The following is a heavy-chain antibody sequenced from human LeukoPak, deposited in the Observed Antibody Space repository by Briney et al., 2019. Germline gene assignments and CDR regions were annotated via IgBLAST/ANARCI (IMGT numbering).Heavy chain of an antibody. V-gene: IGHV3-11*04. J-gene: IGHJ5*02. CDR1: GFTFSDYY. D-gene: IGHD2-2*02. CDR3: ARGGYCSSTSCYNNWFDP. CDR2: ISSSGSTI. Sequence: GGSLRLSCAASGFTFSDYYMSWIRQAPGKGLEWVSYISSSGSTIYYADSEKGRFTISRDNAKNSLYLQMNSLRAEDTAVYYCARGGYCSSTSCYNNWFDPWGQGTLVTVSS.